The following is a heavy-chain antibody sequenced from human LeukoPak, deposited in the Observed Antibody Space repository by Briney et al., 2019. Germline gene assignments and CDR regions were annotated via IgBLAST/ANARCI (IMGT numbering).Heavy chain of an antibody. CDR1: GGPFSGYY. D-gene: IGHD6-13*01. CDR3: ARGAGYSTAWLDI. Sequence: SETLSLTCAVYGGPFSGYYWSWIRQPPGKGLEWIGEINHSGSTNYNPSLKSRVTISVDTSKNQFSLKLSSVTAADTAVYYCARGAGYSTAWLDIWGQGTMVTVSS. J-gene: IGHJ3*02. CDR2: INHSGST. V-gene: IGHV4-34*01.